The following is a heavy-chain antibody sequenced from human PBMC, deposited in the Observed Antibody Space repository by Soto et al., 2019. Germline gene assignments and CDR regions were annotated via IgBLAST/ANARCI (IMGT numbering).Heavy chain of an antibody. CDR2: INAGNGNT. V-gene: IGHV1-3*01. Sequence: ASVKVSCKASGYIFTRYAMHWVRQAPGQRLEWMGWINAGNGNTEYSQKFQGRVTITRDRSATTAYMELSSLRSEDTAVYYCARNPPGAGLFDYWGQGTLVTVSS. J-gene: IGHJ4*02. CDR1: GYIFTRYA. D-gene: IGHD6-19*01. CDR3: ARNPPGAGLFDY.